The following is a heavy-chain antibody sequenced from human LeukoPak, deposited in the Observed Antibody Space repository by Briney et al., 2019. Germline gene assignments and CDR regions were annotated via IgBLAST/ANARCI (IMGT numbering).Heavy chain of an antibody. Sequence: SETLSLTCTVSGGSISSYYWSWIRQPPGKGLEWIGYIYYSGSTNYNPSLKSRVTISVDTSKNQFSLKLSSVTAADTAVYYCARVSGDSSGYYVSYWGQGTLVTVSS. CDR3: ARVSGDSSGYYVSY. CDR1: GGSISSYY. J-gene: IGHJ4*02. D-gene: IGHD3-22*01. CDR2: IYYSGST. V-gene: IGHV4-59*01.